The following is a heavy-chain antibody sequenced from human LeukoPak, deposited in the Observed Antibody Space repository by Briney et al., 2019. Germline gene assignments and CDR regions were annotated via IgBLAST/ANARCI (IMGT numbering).Heavy chain of an antibody. D-gene: IGHD6-13*01. V-gene: IGHV3-66*01. CDR3: ARSVIAAAGNFGY. J-gene: IGHJ4*02. CDR2: IYSGGST. Sequence: PGGSLRLSCAASGFTVSSNYMSWVRQAPGKGLEWVSVIYSGGSTYYADSVKGRFTISRDNSKNTLFPQMNSLRAEDAAVYYCARSVIAAAGNFGYWGQGTLVTVSS. CDR1: GFTVSSNY.